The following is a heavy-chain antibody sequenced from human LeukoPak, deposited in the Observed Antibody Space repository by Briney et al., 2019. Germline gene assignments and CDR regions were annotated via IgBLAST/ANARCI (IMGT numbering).Heavy chain of an antibody. Sequence: TSETLSLTCAVSGGSISSGGYSWGWIRQPPGEGLEWIGSIYYTGSTYYNPSLKSRVTISVDTSKNQFSLKLSSVTAADTAVYYCARLVVIPAAIVGVFDPWGQGTLVTVSS. CDR1: GGSISSGGYS. CDR3: ARLVVIPAAIVGVFDP. CDR2: IYYTGST. J-gene: IGHJ5*02. D-gene: IGHD2-2*01. V-gene: IGHV4-39*01.